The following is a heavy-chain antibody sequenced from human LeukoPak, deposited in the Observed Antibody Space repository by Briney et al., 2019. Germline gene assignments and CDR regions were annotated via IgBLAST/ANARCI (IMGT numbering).Heavy chain of an antibody. V-gene: IGHV4-34*01. Sequence: SETLSLTCAVYGGSFSGYYWSWIRQPPGKGLEWIGEINHSGRTNYNPSLKSRVTISADTSKNQFSLKLSSVTAADTAVYYCWASYSSDYDYWGQGTLVTVSS. J-gene: IGHJ4*02. CDR2: INHSGRT. CDR3: WASYSSDYDY. CDR1: GGSFSGYY. D-gene: IGHD3-22*01.